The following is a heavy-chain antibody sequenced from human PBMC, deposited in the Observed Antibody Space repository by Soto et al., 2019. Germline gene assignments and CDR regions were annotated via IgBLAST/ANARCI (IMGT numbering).Heavy chain of an antibody. CDR2: IYYSGST. CDR1: GGSISSGDYY. J-gene: IGHJ3*02. Sequence: SETLSLTCTVSGGSISSGDYYWSWIRQPPGKGLEWIGYIYYSGSTYYNPSLKSRVTISVDTSKNQFSLKLSSVTAADTAVYYCAKAEDTRDAFDIWGQGTMVTVSS. V-gene: IGHV4-30-4*01. CDR3: AKAEDTRDAFDI.